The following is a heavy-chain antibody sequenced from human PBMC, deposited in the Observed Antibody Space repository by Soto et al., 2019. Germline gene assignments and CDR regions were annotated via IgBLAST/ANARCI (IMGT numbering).Heavy chain of an antibody. CDR2: VHHSWGS. J-gene: IGHJ6*02. V-gene: IGHV4-4*08. CDR1: GGSISSYY. CDR3: AAKGFGPVHGLVDG. D-gene: IGHD3-10*01. Sequence: QVQLQESGPGLVKPSETMSLSCTVSGGSISSYYWSWFRQSPGKRMEWIGYVHHSWGSSYNPSLPRWVALTIDTSKSQFSPKVTSWAATDPGVDYCAAKGFGPVHGLVDGWGQGTTVTVSS.